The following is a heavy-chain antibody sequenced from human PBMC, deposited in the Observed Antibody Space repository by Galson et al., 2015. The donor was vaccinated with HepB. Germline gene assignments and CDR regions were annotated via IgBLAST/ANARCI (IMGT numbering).Heavy chain of an antibody. CDR2: IGSGGNT. Sequence: SLRLSCAASGFTFSSNGMSWVRQAPGKGLEWVSAIGSGGNTYYADSVRGRFTISRDNSENTLYLQMNSLRAEDTAVYYCAKDLEAYFDSSGYYYGSPDYWGQGTLVTVSP. CDR1: GFTFSSNG. V-gene: IGHV3-23*01. CDR3: AKDLEAYFDSSGYYYGSPDY. D-gene: IGHD3-22*01. J-gene: IGHJ4*02.